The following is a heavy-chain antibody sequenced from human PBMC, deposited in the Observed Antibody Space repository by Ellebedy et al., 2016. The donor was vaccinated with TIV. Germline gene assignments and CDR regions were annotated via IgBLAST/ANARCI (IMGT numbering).Heavy chain of an antibody. CDR1: GGSISSGSYY. CDR3: ARENHYDFWSGYWPYYYYMDV. CDR2: IYTSGST. J-gene: IGHJ6*03. D-gene: IGHD3-3*01. Sequence: SETLSLXXTVSGGSISSGSYYWSWIRQPAGKGLEWIGRIYTSGSTNYNPSLKSRVTMSVDTSKNQFSLKLSSVTAADTAVYYCARENHYDFWSGYWPYYYYMDVWGKGTTVTVSS. V-gene: IGHV4-61*02.